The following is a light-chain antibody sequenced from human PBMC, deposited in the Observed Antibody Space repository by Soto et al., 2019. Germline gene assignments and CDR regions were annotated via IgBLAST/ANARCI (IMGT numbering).Light chain of an antibody. J-gene: IGKJ4*01. Sequence: EIVLTQSPATLSVSPGETATLLCRASRSVSSSVAWYQQRPGRAPRLLISGVSTRATDVPARFTGSGSGTEFTLTISSLQSEDFAVYYCQQYNNWPPLTFGGGTKVEIK. CDR3: QQYNNWPPLT. CDR2: GVS. CDR1: RSVSSS. V-gene: IGKV3-15*01.